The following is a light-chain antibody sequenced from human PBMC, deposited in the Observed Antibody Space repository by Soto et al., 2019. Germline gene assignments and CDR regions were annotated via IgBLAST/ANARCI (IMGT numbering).Light chain of an antibody. CDR1: QSVLYSSNNKNY. CDR3: QQYYSTPLT. V-gene: IGKV4-1*01. Sequence: DIVMTQSPDSLAVSLGERATINCKSSQSVLYSSNNKNYLAWFQQKPGQTPKLLIYWASNRESGVPDRFSGSGSGTDFTLSISSLQAEDAAVYYCQQYYSTPLTFGGGTKLEIK. CDR2: WAS. J-gene: IGKJ4*01.